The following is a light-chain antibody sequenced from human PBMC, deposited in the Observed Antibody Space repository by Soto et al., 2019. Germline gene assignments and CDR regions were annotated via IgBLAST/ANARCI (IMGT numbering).Light chain of an antibody. J-gene: IGKJ3*01. Sequence: DIQMTQSPSSLSASVGDRVTITCRASQSISNYLNWYQQKPGKAPQLLIYAASSLQGDVPSRFSGSGSGTDFTLTISSLQPDDFATYYCQQSYSTPLTFGPGTKVDIK. V-gene: IGKV1-39*01. CDR3: QQSYSTPLT. CDR2: AAS. CDR1: QSISNY.